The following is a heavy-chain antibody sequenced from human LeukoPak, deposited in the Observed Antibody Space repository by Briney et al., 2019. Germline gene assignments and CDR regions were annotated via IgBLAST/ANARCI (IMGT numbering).Heavy chain of an antibody. J-gene: IGHJ5*02. CDR3: ARANDDDSSGYHTSWFDP. Sequence: ASVKVSCKAYGGTFSSHAISWVRQAPGQGLEWMGRIIPIFGTANYAQKFQGRVTITTDESTSTAYMELSSLRSEDTAVYYCARANDDDSSGYHTSWFDPWGQGTLVTVSS. V-gene: IGHV1-69*05. D-gene: IGHD3-22*01. CDR1: GGTFSSHA. CDR2: IIPIFGTA.